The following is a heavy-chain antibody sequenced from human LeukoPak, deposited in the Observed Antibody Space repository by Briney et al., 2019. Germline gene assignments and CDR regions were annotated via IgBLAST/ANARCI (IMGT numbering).Heavy chain of an antibody. CDR3: ARAGIVGATPIDY. CDR2: IIPIFGTA. D-gene: IGHD1-26*01. Sequence: SVKVSCKASGGTFSSYAISWVRQAPGQGLEWMGGIIPIFGTANYAQKFQGRVTITTDESTSTAYMELSSLRSDDTAVYYCARAGIVGATPIDYWGQGTLVTVSS. CDR1: GGTFSSYA. J-gene: IGHJ4*02. V-gene: IGHV1-69*05.